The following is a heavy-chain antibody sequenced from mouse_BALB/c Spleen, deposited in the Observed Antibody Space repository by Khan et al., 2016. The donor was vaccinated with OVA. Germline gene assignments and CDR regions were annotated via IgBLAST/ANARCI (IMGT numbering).Heavy chain of an antibody. V-gene: IGHV5-4*02. CDR1: GFTFSDYY. Sequence: EVELVESGGDLVKPGGSLKLSCAASGFTFSDYYMYWVRQTPEKRLEWVASISDGGSYTYYLDSVKGRFTISRDNANNNLYLQMSSLKSEDTAMYCCVRYYYGSGFYDMDYWGQGTSVTVSS. D-gene: IGHD1-1*01. J-gene: IGHJ4*01. CDR3: VRYYYGSGFYDMDY. CDR2: ISDGGSYT.